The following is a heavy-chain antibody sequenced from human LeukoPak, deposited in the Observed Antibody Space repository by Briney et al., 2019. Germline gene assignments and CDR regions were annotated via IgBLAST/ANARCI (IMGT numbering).Heavy chain of an antibody. CDR1: GFTLRIFG. V-gene: IGHV3-48*04. D-gene: IGHD3-3*01. J-gene: IGHJ3*02. CDR3: ARTYDFGRGPPGDAFDN. Sequence: GGSLRLSCAASGFTLRIFGLNWVRQAPGKGPEWVSYIDARSGITYYADSVQGRFTISRDDARESVFLQMDGLRVDDTAVYYCARTYDFGRGPPGDAFDNWGPGTWVIVSS. CDR2: IDARSGIT.